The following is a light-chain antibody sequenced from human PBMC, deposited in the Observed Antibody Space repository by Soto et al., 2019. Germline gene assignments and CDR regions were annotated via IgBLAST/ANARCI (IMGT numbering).Light chain of an antibody. CDR2: DTS. Sequence: EIILTQSPATLYVSPGERATLSCRASQSLTSNLAWYQQRPGQAPRLLIYDTSTRATDIPARFSGSGSGTEITLTIASVQSEDFAVYYCQQYNHWPRMLSFGGGTRV. CDR1: QSLTSN. J-gene: IGKJ4*01. V-gene: IGKV3-15*01. CDR3: QQYNHWPRMLS.